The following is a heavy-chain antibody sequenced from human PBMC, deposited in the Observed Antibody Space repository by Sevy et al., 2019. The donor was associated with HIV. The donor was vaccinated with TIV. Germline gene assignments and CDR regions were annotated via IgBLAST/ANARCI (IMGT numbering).Heavy chain of an antibody. CDR2: IHYSGST. D-gene: IGHD5-12*01. Sequence: SETLSLTCSVSGGPISSYYWSWIRQPPGKRLEWIGYIHYSGSTNYNPSLNSRLTISVDKSKNQFSLRLTSVTAADTAAYYCARAPPVRSGDDSLNWFDPWGQGILVTVSS. CDR1: GGPISSYY. CDR3: ARAPPVRSGDDSLNWFDP. V-gene: IGHV4-59*01. J-gene: IGHJ5*02.